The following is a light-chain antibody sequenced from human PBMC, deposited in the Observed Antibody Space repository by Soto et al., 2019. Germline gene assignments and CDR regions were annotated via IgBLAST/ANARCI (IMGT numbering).Light chain of an antibody. V-gene: IGKV1-5*01. CDR2: DAS. CDR3: QQYNHYWT. J-gene: IGKJ1*01. CDR1: QSISSW. Sequence: DFQMTQSPSTLSASVGDRGTITCRASQSISSWLAWYQQKPGKAPKVLIYDASSLESGVPSRFSGSGSGTEFSLTISSLQPDDFATYYCQQYNHYWTFGQGTKVDI.